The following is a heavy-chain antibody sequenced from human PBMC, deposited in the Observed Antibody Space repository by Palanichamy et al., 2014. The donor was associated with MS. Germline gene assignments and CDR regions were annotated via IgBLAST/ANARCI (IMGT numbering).Heavy chain of an antibody. V-gene: IGHV4-39*01. CDR2: IYYSGST. CDR3: ARQPVQFGYYLDY. D-gene: IGHD3-3*01. Sequence: QLQLQESGPGLVKPSETLSLTCTVSGGSISSSSYYWGWIRQPPGKGLEWIGSIYYSGSTYYNPSLKSRVTISVDTSKNQFSLKLSSVTAADTAVYYCARQPVQFGYYLDYWGQGTLVTVSS. J-gene: IGHJ4*02. CDR1: GGSISSSSYY.